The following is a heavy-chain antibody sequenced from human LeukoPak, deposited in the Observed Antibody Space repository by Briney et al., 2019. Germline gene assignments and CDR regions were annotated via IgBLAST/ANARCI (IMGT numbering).Heavy chain of an antibody. D-gene: IGHD6-19*01. CDR2: IKQDGSEK. J-gene: IGHJ1*01. CDR3: ARYQVEQWLVHEYFQH. Sequence: GGSLRLSCAASGFTFSSYWMSWVRQAPGKGLEWVANIKQDGSEKYYVDSVKGRFTISRDNAKNSLYLQMNSLRAEDTAVYYCARYQVEQWLVHEYFQHWRQGTLVTVSS. CDR1: GFTFSSYW. V-gene: IGHV3-7*01.